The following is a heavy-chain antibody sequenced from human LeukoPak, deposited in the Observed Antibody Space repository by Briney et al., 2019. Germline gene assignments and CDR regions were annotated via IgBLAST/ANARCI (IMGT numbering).Heavy chain of an antibody. Sequence: PGGSLRLSCAASGFTFSSYGMHWVRQAPGEGLEWVAVIWYDGSNKYYADSVKGRFTISRDNSKNTLYLQMNSLRAEDTAVYYCARDENYYDSSGCQYWGQGTLVTVSS. D-gene: IGHD3-22*01. CDR2: IWYDGSNK. CDR1: GFTFSSYG. V-gene: IGHV3-33*01. CDR3: ARDENYYDSSGCQY. J-gene: IGHJ4*02.